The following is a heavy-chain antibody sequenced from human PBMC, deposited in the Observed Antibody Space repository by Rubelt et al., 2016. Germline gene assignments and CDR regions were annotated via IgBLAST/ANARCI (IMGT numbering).Heavy chain of an antibody. CDR3: ARVDRIAAEVACDI. Sequence: QLQLQESGPGLVKPSETLSLTCTVSGGSISSSSYYWGWIRQPPGKGLEWIGEINHSGSTNYNPSLKSRVTISVATAKDQSARKLSSVTAADTAVYYCARVDRIAAEVACDIWGQGTMVTVSS. V-gene: IGHV4-39*07. CDR2: INHSGST. CDR1: GGSISSSSYY. J-gene: IGHJ3*02. D-gene: IGHD6-13*01.